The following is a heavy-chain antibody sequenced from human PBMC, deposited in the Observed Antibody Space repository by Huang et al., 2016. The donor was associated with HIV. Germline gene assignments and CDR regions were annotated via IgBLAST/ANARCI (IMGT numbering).Heavy chain of an antibody. CDR1: GYTFTYYF. Sequence: QVQLVQSGAEVKKPGASVKISCKASGYTFTYYFLHFLRQAPGKGLEGKGGINPAEGGTSNAQRFKGRGPLTTDPSTSTVYMDVSSLRSGDTAVYYCARDYVSYYVKGSGFWPPQIEYFDPWGQGTQVTVSS. D-gene: IGHD3-22*01. J-gene: IGHJ5*02. V-gene: IGHV1-46*01. CDR2: INPAEGGT. CDR3: ARDYVSYYVKGSGFWPPQIEYFDP.